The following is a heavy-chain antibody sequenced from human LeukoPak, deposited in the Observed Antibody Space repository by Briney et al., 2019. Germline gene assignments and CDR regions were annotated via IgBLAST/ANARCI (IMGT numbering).Heavy chain of an antibody. Sequence: SETLSLTCTASGGSISSYYWGWIRQPPEKGLEWIGYIYYSGSTNYNPSLKSRVTISVDTSKNQFSLKLSSVTAADTAVYYCARLTSYYGMDVWGQGTTVTVSS. CDR3: ARLTSYYGMDV. CDR2: IYYSGST. V-gene: IGHV4-59*08. CDR1: GGSISSYY. J-gene: IGHJ6*02.